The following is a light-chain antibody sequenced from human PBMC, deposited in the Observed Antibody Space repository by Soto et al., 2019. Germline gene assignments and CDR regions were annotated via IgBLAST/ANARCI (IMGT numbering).Light chain of an antibody. CDR2: DDS. CDR1: NIGSKS. J-gene: IGLJ3*02. Sequence: SYELTQPPSVSVAPGQTARITCGGNNIGSKSVHWYQQKPGQAPVLVVYDDSDRPSGIHERISGSNSGNTATVTISRVEAGDEADYYCQVWDRTSDHWVFGGGTKVTVL. CDR3: QVWDRTSDHWV. V-gene: IGLV3-21*02.